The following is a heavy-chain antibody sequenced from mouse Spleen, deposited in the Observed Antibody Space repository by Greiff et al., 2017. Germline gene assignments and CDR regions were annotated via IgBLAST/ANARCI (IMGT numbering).Heavy chain of an antibody. J-gene: IGHJ2*01. V-gene: IGHV1-69*02. CDR3: TRGYRDY. CDR2: IYPSDSYT. Sequence: QVQLQQPGAELVRPGASVKLSCKASGYTFTSYWINWVKQRPGQGLEWIGNIYPSDSYTNYNQKFKDKATLTVDKSSSTAYMQLSSPTSEDSAVYYCTRGYRDYWGQGATLTVSS. CDR1: GYTFTSYW.